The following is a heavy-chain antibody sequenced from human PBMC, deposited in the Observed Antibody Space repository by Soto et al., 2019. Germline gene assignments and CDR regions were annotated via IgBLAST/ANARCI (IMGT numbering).Heavy chain of an antibody. CDR2: INPSGGST. V-gene: IGHV1-46*03. J-gene: IGHJ6*03. Sequence: ASVNVSCKASGYTFTSYYMHWVRQAPGQGQEWMGIINPSGGSTSNAQRFQGRVTMTRDTSTSTVYMELSSLRSEDTAVYYCAKSHYDFWSGSGYYMDVWGKGTTVTVSS. D-gene: IGHD3-3*01. CDR3: AKSHYDFWSGSGYYMDV. CDR1: GYTFTSYY.